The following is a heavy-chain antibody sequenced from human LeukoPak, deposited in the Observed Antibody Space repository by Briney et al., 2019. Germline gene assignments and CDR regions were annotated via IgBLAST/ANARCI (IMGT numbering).Heavy chain of an antibody. CDR2: INPNSGGT. Sequence: GASVKASCKASGSPFTSYYMHWVRPAPGQGLEWMGWINPNSGGTNYAQKFQGRVTMTRDTSISTAYMELSRLRSDDTAVYYCARGWDSRAPDYWGQGTLVTVSS. V-gene: IGHV1-2*02. CDR3: ARGWDSRAPDY. CDR1: GSPFTSYY. J-gene: IGHJ4*02. D-gene: IGHD1-26*01.